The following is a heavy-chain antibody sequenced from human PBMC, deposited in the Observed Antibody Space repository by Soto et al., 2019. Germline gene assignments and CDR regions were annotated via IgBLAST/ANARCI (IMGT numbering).Heavy chain of an antibody. D-gene: IGHD4-17*01. V-gene: IGHV3-30*18. CDR2: ISYDGSNK. Sequence: GGSLRLSCAASGFTFSSYGMHWVRQAPGKGLEWVAVISYDGSNKYYADSVKGRFTISRDNSKNTLYLQMNSLRAEDTAVYYCAKDATTTVTTEGYFDYWGQGTLVTVSS. CDR3: AKDATTTVTTEGYFDY. CDR1: GFTFSSYG. J-gene: IGHJ4*02.